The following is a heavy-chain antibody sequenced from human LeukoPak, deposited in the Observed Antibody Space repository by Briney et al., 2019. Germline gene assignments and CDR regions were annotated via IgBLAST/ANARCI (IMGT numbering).Heavy chain of an antibody. D-gene: IGHD4-17*01. CDR2: IYHSGST. J-gene: IGHJ4*02. CDR1: DGSISSGGYS. V-gene: IGHV4-30-2*01. Sequence: SETLSLTCAVSDGSISSGGYSWSWIRQPPGRGLEWIGYIYHSGSTYYNPSLKSRVTISVDRSKNQFSLKLSSVTAADTAVYYCAREEAYGDYSYFDYWGQGTLVTVSS. CDR3: AREEAYGDYSYFDY.